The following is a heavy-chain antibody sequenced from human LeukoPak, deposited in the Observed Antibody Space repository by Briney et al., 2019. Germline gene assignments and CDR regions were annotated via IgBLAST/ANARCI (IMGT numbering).Heavy chain of an antibody. CDR2: IIPIFGIA. CDR3: ARGLQENLAWLTAFSAFDI. J-gene: IGHJ3*02. D-gene: IGHD6-19*01. CDR1: GGTFNRYS. Sequence: SVKVSCKASGGTFNRYSISWVRQAPGQGLEWMGGIIPIFGIANYAQKFQGRVTITADESTSTAYMALSSLRSEDTAVYYCARGLQENLAWLTAFSAFDIWGQGTMVTVSS. V-gene: IGHV1-69*13.